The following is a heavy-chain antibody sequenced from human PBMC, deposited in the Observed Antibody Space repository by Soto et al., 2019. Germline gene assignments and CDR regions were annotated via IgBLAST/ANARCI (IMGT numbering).Heavy chain of an antibody. V-gene: IGHV3-48*01. D-gene: IGHD3-22*01. Sequence: GGSLRLSCEASGFTISECSMNWVRQAPGKGLEWLAYITFRTGIVLYADSVRGRFTISRDNSKNTLYLQMNSLRAEDTAVYYCARDRGGMIVPSPPSYWGQGTLVTVSS. CDR3: ARDRGGMIVPSPPSY. CDR2: ITFRTGIV. J-gene: IGHJ4*02. CDR1: GFTISECS.